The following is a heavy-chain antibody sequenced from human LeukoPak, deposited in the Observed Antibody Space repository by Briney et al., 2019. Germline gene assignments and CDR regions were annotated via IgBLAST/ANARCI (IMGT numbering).Heavy chain of an antibody. CDR2: IYYSGST. D-gene: IGHD2-2*01. CDR1: GGSISSSSYY. CDR3: ARQAEYCSSTSCYRGGYYFDY. Sequence: MSSETLSLTCTVSGGSISSSSYYWGWIRQPPEKGLEWIGSIYYSGSTYYNPSLKSRVTISVDTSKNQFSLKLSSVTAAGTAVYYCARQAEYCSSTSCYRGGYYFDYWGQGTLVTVSS. V-gene: IGHV4-39*01. J-gene: IGHJ4*02.